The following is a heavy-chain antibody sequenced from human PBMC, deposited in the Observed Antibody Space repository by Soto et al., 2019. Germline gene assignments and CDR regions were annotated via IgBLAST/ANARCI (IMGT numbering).Heavy chain of an antibody. CDR2: INHSGST. CDR3: ARDSFRITIFGAIGGMDV. Sequence: SETLSLTCAVYGGSFSGYYWSWIRQPPGKGLEWIGEINHSGSTNYNPSLKSRVTISVDTSKNHFSLKLSSVTAADTAVYCFARDSFRITIFGAIGGMDVWGQGTTVTVSS. J-gene: IGHJ6*02. CDR1: GGSFSGYY. D-gene: IGHD3-3*01. V-gene: IGHV4-34*01.